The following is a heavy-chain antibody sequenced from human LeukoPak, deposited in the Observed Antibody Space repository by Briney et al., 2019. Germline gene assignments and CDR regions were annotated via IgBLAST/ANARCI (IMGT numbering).Heavy chain of an antibody. CDR3: AKARQPYSRSSRFDY. CDR2: ISGSGGST. J-gene: IGHJ4*02. CDR1: GSTFSSYA. V-gene: IGHV3-23*01. D-gene: IGHD6-6*01. Sequence: PGGSLRLSCAASGSTFSSYAMSWVRQAPAKGLEWVSAISGSGGSTPYADSVKGRCTISRDNSKKTLYLQMNSLRAEDTALYYCAKARQPYSRSSRFDYWGQGTLVTVSS.